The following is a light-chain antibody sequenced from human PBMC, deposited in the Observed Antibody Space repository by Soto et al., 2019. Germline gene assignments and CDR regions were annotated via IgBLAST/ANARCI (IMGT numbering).Light chain of an antibody. CDR3: SSYTSSSTYV. J-gene: IGLJ1*01. V-gene: IGLV2-14*03. CDR2: DVS. Sequence: QSVLTQPASVSGSPGQSITTSCTGTSSDVGGYNHVSWYQRHPGKAPKVIIYDVSSRPSGVSNRFSGSKSGNTASLTFSGLQAEDEADYYCSSYTSSSTYVFGTGTKVTVL. CDR1: SSDVGGYNH.